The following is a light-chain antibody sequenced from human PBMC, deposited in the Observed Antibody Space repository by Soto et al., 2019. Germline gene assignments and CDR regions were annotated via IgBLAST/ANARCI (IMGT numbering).Light chain of an antibody. J-gene: IGKJ4*01. CDR1: QTIGTS. CDR3: QQTFVSPLT. CDR2: AVS. V-gene: IGKV1-39*01. Sequence: DVQLTQSPSSLSASVGDRVTIACRASQTIGTSLNWYQHRPGRAPKLLMYAVSSLQSGVPSRFSGSGSGTDFILTISSLHPEDFATYYCQQTFVSPLTFGGGTNVDIK.